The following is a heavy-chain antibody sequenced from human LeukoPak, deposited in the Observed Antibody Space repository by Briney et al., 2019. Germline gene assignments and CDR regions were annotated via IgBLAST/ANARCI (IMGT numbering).Heavy chain of an antibody. CDR3: AILLRFLEWLSPSFDY. CDR2: IYYSGST. CDR1: GGSISSSSYY. V-gene: IGHV4-39*01. D-gene: IGHD3-3*01. J-gene: IGHJ4*02. Sequence: PSETLSLTCTVSGGSISSSSYYWGWIRQPPGKGLEWIGSIYYSGSTYYNPSLKSRVTISVDTSKNQFSLKLSSVTAADTAVYYCAILLRFLEWLSPSFDYWGQGTLVTVSS.